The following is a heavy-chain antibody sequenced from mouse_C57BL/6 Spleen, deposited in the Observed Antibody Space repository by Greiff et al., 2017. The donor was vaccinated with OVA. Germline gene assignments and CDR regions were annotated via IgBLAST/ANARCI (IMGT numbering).Heavy chain of an antibody. D-gene: IGHD4-1*01. Sequence: VKVVESGPGLVQPSQSLSITCTVSGFSLTSYGVHWVRQSPGKGLEWLGVIWSGGSTDYNAAFISRLSISKDNSKSQVFFKMNSLQADDTAIYYCASSLTGTAFDYWGQGTTLTVSS. J-gene: IGHJ2*01. CDR1: GFSLTSYG. CDR2: IWSGGST. V-gene: IGHV2-2*01. CDR3: ASSLTGTAFDY.